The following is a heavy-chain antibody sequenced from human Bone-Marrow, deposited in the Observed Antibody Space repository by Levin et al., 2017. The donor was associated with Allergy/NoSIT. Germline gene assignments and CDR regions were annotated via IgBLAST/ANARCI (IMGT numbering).Heavy chain of an antibody. CDR3: ARVNPYCYGGNCFLWRGPGDY. J-gene: IGHJ4*02. D-gene: IGHD2-21*01. CDR2: INPSGGSP. V-gene: IGHV1-46*01. Sequence: ASVKVSCHASGYKFISYYIHWVRQAPGQGLEWMGIINPSGGSPTYAEKFQGRVTMTRDTSSSTAYMELTSLRSEDTAVYYCARVNPYCYGGNCFLWRGPGDYWGQGTPVTVSS. CDR1: GYKFISYY.